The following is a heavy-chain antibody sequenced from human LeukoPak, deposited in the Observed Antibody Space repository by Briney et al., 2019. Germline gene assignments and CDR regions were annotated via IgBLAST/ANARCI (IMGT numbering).Heavy chain of an antibody. CDR3: ARDSGSGSYYKPFDY. J-gene: IGHJ4*02. CDR2: IYTSGGT. Sequence: SETLSLTCTVSGGSISSYYWSWIRQPAGQGLERIGRIYTSGGTNYNPSLKSRVTMSVDTSKNQFSLKLSSVTAAGTAVYYCARDSGSGSYYKPFDYWGQGTLVTVSS. V-gene: IGHV4-4*07. CDR1: GGSISSYY. D-gene: IGHD3-10*01.